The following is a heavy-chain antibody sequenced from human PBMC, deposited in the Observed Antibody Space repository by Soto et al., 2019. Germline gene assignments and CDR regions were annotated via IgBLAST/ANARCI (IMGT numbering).Heavy chain of an antibody. D-gene: IGHD6-19*01. CDR2: IIPILGIA. Sequence: QVQLVQSGAEVKKPGSSVKVSCKASGGTFSSYTISWVRQAPGQGLEWMGRIIPILGIANYAQKFQGRVTITADKSTSTAYMELSSLRSEDTAVYYCAIEIAVAGPVDYWGQGTLVTVSS. V-gene: IGHV1-69*08. CDR3: AIEIAVAGPVDY. CDR1: GGTFSSYT. J-gene: IGHJ4*02.